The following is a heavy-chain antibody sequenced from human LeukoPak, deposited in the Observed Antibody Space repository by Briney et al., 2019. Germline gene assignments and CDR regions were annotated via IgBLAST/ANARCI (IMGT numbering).Heavy chain of an antibody. D-gene: IGHD6-13*01. J-gene: IGHJ5*02. CDR1: GGSFSGYY. CDR3: ARGQYSSSWNNWFDP. CDR2: INHSGST. Sequence: SETLSLTCAVYGGSFSGYYRSWIRQPPGKGLEWIGEINHSGSTNYNPSLKSRVTISVDTSKNQFSLKLSSVTAADTAVYYCARGQYSSSWNNWFDPWGQGTLVTVSS. V-gene: IGHV4-34*01.